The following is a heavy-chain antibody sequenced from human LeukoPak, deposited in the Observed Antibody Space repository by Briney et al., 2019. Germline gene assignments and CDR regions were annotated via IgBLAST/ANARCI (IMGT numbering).Heavy chain of an antibody. CDR3: AKRGVVIRVILVGFHKEAYYFDS. J-gene: IGHJ4*02. D-gene: IGHD3-22*01. Sequence: PGGSLRLSCAVSGITLSNYGMSWVRQGPGKGLEWVAGISGSGGSTNYADSVKGRFTISRDNPKNTLYLQMNSLRAEDTAVYFCAKRGVVIRVILVGFHKEAYYFDSWGQGALVAVSS. V-gene: IGHV3-23*01. CDR1: GITLSNYG. CDR2: ISGSGGST.